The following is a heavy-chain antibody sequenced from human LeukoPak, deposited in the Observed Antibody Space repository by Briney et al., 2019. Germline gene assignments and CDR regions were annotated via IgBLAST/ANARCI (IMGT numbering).Heavy chain of an antibody. J-gene: IGHJ4*02. D-gene: IGHD6-13*01. CDR3: AREVSGIAAD. Sequence: ASVKVSCKASGGTFSSYAISWVRQAPGQGLEWMGWMNPNSGNTGYAQKFQGRVTMTRNTSISTAYMELSSLRSEDTAVYYCAREVSGIAADWGQGTLVTVSS. V-gene: IGHV1-8*02. CDR2: MNPNSGNT. CDR1: GGTFSSYA.